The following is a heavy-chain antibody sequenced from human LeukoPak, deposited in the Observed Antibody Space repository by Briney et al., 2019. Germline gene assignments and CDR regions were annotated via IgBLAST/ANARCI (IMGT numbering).Heavy chain of an antibody. CDR3: AREGSDYSNYGTLDY. V-gene: IGHV1-69*01. D-gene: IGHD4-11*01. CDR2: IIPIFGTA. CDR1: RGTFSSYA. J-gene: IGHJ4*02. Sequence: GSSVKVSCKASRGTFSSYAISWVRQAPGQGLEWMGGIIPIFGTANYAQKFQGRVTITADESTSTAYMELSSLRSEDTAVYYCAREGSDYSNYGTLDYWGQGTLVTVSS.